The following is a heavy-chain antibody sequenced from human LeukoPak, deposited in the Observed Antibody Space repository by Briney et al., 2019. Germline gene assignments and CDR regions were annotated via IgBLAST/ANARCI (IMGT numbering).Heavy chain of an antibody. CDR3: ARNLGYCSSTSCYTGWFDP. V-gene: IGHV1-18*01. Sequence: ASVKVSCKASGYTFTSFGISWVRQAPGQGREWMGWISAYNGNTNYAQKLQGRVTMTTDTSTSTAYMELRSLRSDDTAVYYCARNLGYCSSTSCYTGWFDPWGQGTLVTVSS. J-gene: IGHJ5*02. CDR1: GYTFTSFG. CDR2: ISAYNGNT. D-gene: IGHD2-2*02.